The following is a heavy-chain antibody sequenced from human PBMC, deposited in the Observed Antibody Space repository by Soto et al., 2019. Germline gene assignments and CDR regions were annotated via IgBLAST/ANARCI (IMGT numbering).Heavy chain of an antibody. CDR2: INSDGSST. CDR1: GFTFRSYW. CDR3: ASGGSSLNFDS. V-gene: IGHV3-74*01. J-gene: IGHJ4*02. D-gene: IGHD6-6*01. Sequence: EVQLVESGGGLVQPGGSLRLSCAASGFTFRSYWMQWVLQAPGKGLVCVSWINSDGSSTSYADAVKGRFTISRDNAKNTLYLQMNSLRAEDTAVYYCASGGSSLNFDSWGQGTLVTVSS.